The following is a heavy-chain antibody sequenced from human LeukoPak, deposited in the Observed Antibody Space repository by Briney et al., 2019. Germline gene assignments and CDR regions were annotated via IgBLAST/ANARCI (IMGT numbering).Heavy chain of an antibody. CDR1: GYTFTGYY. J-gene: IGHJ4*02. CDR3: ARGGATVITPGAFDY. CDR2: VNPNSGGT. Sequence: ASVKVPCKASGYTFTGYYMHWVRQGPGQGLEWMGWVNPNSGGTNYARKFQGRITLTRGTSISTAYMELSGLRSDDTAVYYCARGGATVITPGAFDYWGQGTLVTVSS. D-gene: IGHD4-23*01. V-gene: IGHV1-2*02.